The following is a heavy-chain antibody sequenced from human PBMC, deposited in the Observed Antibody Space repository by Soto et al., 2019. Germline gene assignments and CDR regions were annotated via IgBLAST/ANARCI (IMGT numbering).Heavy chain of an antibody. CDR1: GFTFSREW. CDR2: INQDGTEK. Sequence: GGSLRLSCAASGFTFSREWVNWVRQAPGKGLEWVANINQDGTEKYYVDSVKGRFTISRDNAKNSLYLQINSLRAEDSAIYYCVRAASWGQGALVTVSS. V-gene: IGHV3-7*03. J-gene: IGHJ5*02. CDR3: VRAAS.